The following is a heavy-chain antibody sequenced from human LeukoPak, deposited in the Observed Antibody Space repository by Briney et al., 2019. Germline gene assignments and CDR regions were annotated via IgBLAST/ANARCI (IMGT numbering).Heavy chain of an antibody. V-gene: IGHV3-7*01. J-gene: IGHJ4*02. Sequence: GGSLRLSCAASGFTFSSYWMSWVRQAPGKGLEWVANINQDGSAKDYGGSVEGRFTISRDNAKNSLYLQMNSLTAEDAAVYFCASAPNENYFDFWGQGTLVTVSS. CDR3: ASAPNENYFDF. CDR1: GFTFSSYW. CDR2: INQDGSAK.